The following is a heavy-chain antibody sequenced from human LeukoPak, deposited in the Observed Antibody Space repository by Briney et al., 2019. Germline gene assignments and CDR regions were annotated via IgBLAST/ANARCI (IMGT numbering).Heavy chain of an antibody. V-gene: IGHV1-69*13. CDR1: GGTFSSYA. J-gene: IGHJ5*02. CDR3: ARACSSGFNWFDP. CDR2: IIPIFGTA. Sequence: SVKVSCKASGGTFSSYAISWVRQAPGHALEWMGGIIPIFGTADYAQKFQGRVTITADESTSTAYMELSSLRSEDTAVYYCARACSSGFNWFDPWGQGTLVTVSS. D-gene: IGHD6-19*01.